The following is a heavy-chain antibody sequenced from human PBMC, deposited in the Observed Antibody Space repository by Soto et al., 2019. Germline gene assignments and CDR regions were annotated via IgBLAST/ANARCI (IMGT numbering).Heavy chain of an antibody. V-gene: IGHV1-69*01. Sequence: QVQLVQSGAEVKKPGSSVKVSCKASGGTFSSYAISWVRQAPGQGLEWMGGIIPIFGTANYAQKFQGRVTITADESTSTAYMELSSLRSEDTAVYYCARGHILTGYYTGDYFDYWGQGTLVTVSS. CDR1: GGTFSSYA. J-gene: IGHJ4*02. CDR2: IIPIFGTA. D-gene: IGHD3-9*01. CDR3: ARGHILTGYYTGDYFDY.